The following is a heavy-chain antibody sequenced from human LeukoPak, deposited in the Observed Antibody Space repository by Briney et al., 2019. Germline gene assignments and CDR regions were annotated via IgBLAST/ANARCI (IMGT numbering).Heavy chain of an antibody. CDR2: INSDGSSA. V-gene: IGHV3-74*01. CDR1: GFTFSDYA. J-gene: IGHJ4*02. Sequence: GGSLRLSCAASGFTFSDYAMSWVRQTPGKGLVWVSRINSDGSSASYADSVKGRFTISRDNAKNTLYLQMNSLRAEDTAVYYCAREGYSSAYVAYWGQGTLVTVSS. CDR3: AREGYSSAYVAY. D-gene: IGHD6-19*01.